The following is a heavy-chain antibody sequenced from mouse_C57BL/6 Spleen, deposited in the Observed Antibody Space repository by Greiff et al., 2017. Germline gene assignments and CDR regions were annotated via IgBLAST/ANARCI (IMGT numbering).Heavy chain of an antibody. CDR2: ISYDGSN. CDR3: ARGGYYYGSSHFDY. D-gene: IGHD1-1*01. CDR1: GYSITSGYY. J-gene: IGHJ2*01. Sequence: EVQLVESGPGLVKPSQSLSLTCSVTGYSITSGYYWNWIRQFPGNKLEWMGYISYDGSNNYNPSLKNRISITRDTSKNQFFLKLNSVTTEDTATYYCARGGYYYGSSHFDYWGQGTTLTVSS. V-gene: IGHV3-6*01.